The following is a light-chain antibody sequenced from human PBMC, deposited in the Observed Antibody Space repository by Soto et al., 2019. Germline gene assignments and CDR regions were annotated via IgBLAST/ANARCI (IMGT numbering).Light chain of an antibody. CDR2: STS. J-gene: IGKJ4*01. CDR3: QQYVSSPAT. CDR1: QSVDIN. Sequence: EIVLTQSPGTLSVSPGDRVTLSCRASQSVDINLAWYQQRAGQAPRLLIYSTSTRATGIPARFSGSGSGTDFTLTISRLEPEDFAVYYCQQYVSSPATFGGGTKVDIK. V-gene: IGKV3-20*01.